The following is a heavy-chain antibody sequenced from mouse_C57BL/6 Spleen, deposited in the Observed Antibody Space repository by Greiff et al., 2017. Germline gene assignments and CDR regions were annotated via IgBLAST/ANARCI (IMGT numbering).Heavy chain of an antibody. CDR1: GYSFTGYY. Sequence: EVQRVESGPELVKPGASVKISCKASGYSFTGYYMNWVKQSPEKSLEWIGEINPSTGGTTYNQKFKAKATLTVDKSSSTAYMQLKSLTSEDSAVYYCASGYYGSSLDYWGQGTTLTVSS. V-gene: IGHV1-42*01. CDR3: ASGYYGSSLDY. D-gene: IGHD1-1*01. J-gene: IGHJ2*01. CDR2: INPSTGGT.